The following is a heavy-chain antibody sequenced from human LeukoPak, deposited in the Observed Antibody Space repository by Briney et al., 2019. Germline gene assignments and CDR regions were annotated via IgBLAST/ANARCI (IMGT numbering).Heavy chain of an antibody. CDR1: GGSISSSNW. D-gene: IGHD6-19*01. V-gene: IGHV4-4*02. Sequence: SETLSLTCAVSGGSISSSNWWSWVRQPPGKGLEWIGYIYYSGSTNYNPSLKSRVTISVDTSKNQFSLKLSSVTAADTAVYYCARHSSGWYYFDYWGQGTLVTVSS. J-gene: IGHJ4*02. CDR3: ARHSSGWYYFDY. CDR2: IYYSGST.